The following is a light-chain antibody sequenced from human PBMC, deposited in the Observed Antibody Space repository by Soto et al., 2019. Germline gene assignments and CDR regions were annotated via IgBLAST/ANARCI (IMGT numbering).Light chain of an antibody. Sequence: QSVLTQPASVSGSPGQSITISCTGTSSDVGGYNYVSWYQQHPDKAPKLMIYDVSSRPSGVSYRFSASKSGNTASLTISGLQAEDEADYYCSSYTSSSALVFGTGTKLTVL. CDR2: DVS. J-gene: IGLJ1*01. CDR3: SSYTSSSALV. V-gene: IGLV2-14*01. CDR1: SSDVGGYNY.